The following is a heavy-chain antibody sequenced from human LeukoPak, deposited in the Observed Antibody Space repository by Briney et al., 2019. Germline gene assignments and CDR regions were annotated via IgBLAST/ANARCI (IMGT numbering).Heavy chain of an antibody. D-gene: IGHD1-1*01. CDR3: ARGLVTGMGEAFDI. CDR1: GYTFTSYA. J-gene: IGHJ3*02. CDR2: INAGNGNT. V-gene: IGHV1-3*01. Sequence: ASVKVSCKASGYTFTSYAMHWVRQAPGQRLEWMGWINAGNGNTKYSQKLQGRVTITRDTSASTAYMELSSLRSEDTAVYYCARGLVTGMGEAFDIWGQGTMVTVSS.